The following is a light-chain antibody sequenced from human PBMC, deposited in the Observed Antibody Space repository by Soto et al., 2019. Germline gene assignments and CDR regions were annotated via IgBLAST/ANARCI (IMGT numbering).Light chain of an antibody. Sequence: QSVLTQPASVSGSPGQSITISCTGTSSDVGAYNYVSWYQQHPGKAPKLMIYEVSSRPSGVSNRFSGSKSAKTASLTISGLQAGDEADYYCTSYTTSGTWLFGGGTKLTVL. J-gene: IGLJ3*02. CDR1: SSDVGAYNY. CDR2: EVS. CDR3: TSYTTSGTWL. V-gene: IGLV2-14*01.